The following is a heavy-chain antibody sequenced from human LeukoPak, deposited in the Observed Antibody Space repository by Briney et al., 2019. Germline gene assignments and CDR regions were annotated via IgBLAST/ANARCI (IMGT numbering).Heavy chain of an antibody. J-gene: IGHJ3*02. V-gene: IGHV4-30-4*08. CDR2: IYYSGST. Sequence: SQTLSLTCTVSGGSISSGDYYWSWIRQPPGKGLEWIGYIYYSGSTYYNPSLKSRVTISVDTSKNQFSLKLSSVTAADTAVYYCASYYYDSSGYSVDAFDIWGQGTMVTVSS. CDR1: GGSISSGDYY. D-gene: IGHD3-22*01. CDR3: ASYYYDSSGYSVDAFDI.